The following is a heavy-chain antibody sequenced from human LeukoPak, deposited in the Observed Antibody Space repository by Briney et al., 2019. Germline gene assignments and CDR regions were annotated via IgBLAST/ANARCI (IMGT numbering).Heavy chain of an antibody. CDR2: ISGSVGST. J-gene: IGHJ4*02. CDR3: AKSLHPAWIQLWSDY. Sequence: PGRSLRLSCAASGFTFSSYAMSCVLQAPWKWLQSVSSISGSVGSTYYADSVKGRFTISRDNSKNTLYLQMNSLRAEDTAVYYCAKSLHPAWIQLWSDYWGQGTLVTVSS. V-gene: IGHV3-23*01. CDR1: GFTFSSYA. D-gene: IGHD5-18*01.